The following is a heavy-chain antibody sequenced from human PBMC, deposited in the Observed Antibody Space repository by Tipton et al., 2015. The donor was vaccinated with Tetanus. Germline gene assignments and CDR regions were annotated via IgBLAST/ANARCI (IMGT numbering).Heavy chain of an antibody. CDR1: GGSIRSGGYY. V-gene: IGHV4-31*03. CDR3: ARRLIQNWFDP. D-gene: IGHD2-8*01. Sequence: LSLTCTVSGGSIRSGGYYWTWIRQHPERGLEWIGYIYYTGNTYYNPSLKSRVTISVDTSENQFSLRLTSLTAADTAVYYCARRLIQNWFDPWGQGTLVTVSS. CDR2: IYYTGNT. J-gene: IGHJ5*02.